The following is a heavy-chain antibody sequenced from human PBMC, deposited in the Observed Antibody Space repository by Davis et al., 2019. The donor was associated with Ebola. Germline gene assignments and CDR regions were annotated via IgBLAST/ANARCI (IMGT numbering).Heavy chain of an antibody. J-gene: IGHJ4*02. Sequence: GESLKISCAASGFTFNSYWMSWVRQAPGKGLEWVANIKQDGSEKYYVDSVKGRFTISRDNAKNSLYLQMNSLRAEDTAVYYCARGSRWLPIFWGQGTLVTVSS. CDR3: ARGSRWLPIF. V-gene: IGHV3-7*01. CDR1: GFTFNSYW. D-gene: IGHD6-19*01. CDR2: IKQDGSEK.